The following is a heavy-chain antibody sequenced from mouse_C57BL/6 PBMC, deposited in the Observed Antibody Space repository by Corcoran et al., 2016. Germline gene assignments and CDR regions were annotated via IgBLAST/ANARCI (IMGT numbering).Heavy chain of an antibody. CDR2: IYPGSGNT. CDR1: GYTFTDYY. V-gene: IGHV1-76*01. Sequence: QVQLKQSGAELVRPGASVKLSCKASGYTFTDYYINWVKQRPGQGLEWIARIYPGSGNTYYNEKFKGKATLTAEKSSSTAYMQLSSLTSEDSAVYFCARTWGGLRREFAYWGQGTLVTVSA. J-gene: IGHJ3*01. CDR3: ARTWGGLRREFAY. D-gene: IGHD2-2*01.